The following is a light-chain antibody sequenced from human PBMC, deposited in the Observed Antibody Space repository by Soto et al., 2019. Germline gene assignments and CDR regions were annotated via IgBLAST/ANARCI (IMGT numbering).Light chain of an antibody. J-gene: IGLJ3*02. V-gene: IGLV1-44*01. CDR3: EAWDDSLNGLV. CDR1: SSNIGSNT. Sequence: QSVLTQPPSASGTPGQRVTISCSGSSSNIGSNTVNWYQQLPGTAPKLLIYSNNQRPSGVPDRFSGSKSGTSASLAISGLQSEDDADYYCEAWDDSLNGLVFGGGTKLTVL. CDR2: SNN.